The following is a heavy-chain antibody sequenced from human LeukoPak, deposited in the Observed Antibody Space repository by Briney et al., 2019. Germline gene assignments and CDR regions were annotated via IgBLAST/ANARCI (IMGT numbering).Heavy chain of an antibody. Sequence: GASVKVSCKASGYTFTGYYMHWVRQAPGQGLEWMGWINPNSGGTNYAQKFQGRVTMTRDTSISTAYMELSRLRSNDTAVYYCARGGGYYYDSSGYYRNGPIDYWGQGTLVTVSS. D-gene: IGHD3-22*01. CDR1: GYTFTGYY. CDR3: ARGGGYYYDSSGYYRNGPIDY. J-gene: IGHJ4*02. V-gene: IGHV1-2*02. CDR2: INPNSGGT.